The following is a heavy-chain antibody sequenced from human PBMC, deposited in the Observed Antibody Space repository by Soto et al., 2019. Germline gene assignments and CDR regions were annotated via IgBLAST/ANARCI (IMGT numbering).Heavy chain of an antibody. J-gene: IGHJ4*02. V-gene: IGHV4-59*01. CDR3: ARISDWPDY. Sequence: SETLSLTCSVSGGSISTYSWSWFRQPPGKGLEWIGQIYYSGNANYNPSLNSRATISVDTSKNQFSLKVNSVTAADTAFYYCARISDWPDYWGQGILVTVSS. D-gene: IGHD2-21*02. CDR1: GGSISTYS. CDR2: IYYSGNA.